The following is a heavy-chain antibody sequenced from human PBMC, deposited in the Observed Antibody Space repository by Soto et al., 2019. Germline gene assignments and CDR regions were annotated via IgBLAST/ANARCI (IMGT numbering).Heavy chain of an antibody. V-gene: IGHV3-48*01. CDR2: ISSRSSPI. CDR3: ARDPEGGHAFDI. J-gene: IGHJ3*02. D-gene: IGHD1-26*01. CDR1: GFTFSSSS. Sequence: EVQLVESGGGLVQPGGSLRLSCPASGFTFSSSSMNWVRQAPGKGLEWVSYISSRSSPIYYADSVKGRFTISRDNAKNSLYLQMDSLGADDTAVYYCARDPEGGHAFDIWGQGTMVTVSS.